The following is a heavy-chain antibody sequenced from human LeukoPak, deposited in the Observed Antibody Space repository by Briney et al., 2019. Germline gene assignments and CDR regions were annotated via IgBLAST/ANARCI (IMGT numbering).Heavy chain of an antibody. V-gene: IGHV5-51*01. D-gene: IGHD2-21*01. CDR3: ARQDSRAFDY. Sequence: RTGESLKISCKGSGYSFTTYWIGWVRQMPGKGLEWMGIIYPDSDSRYSPSFQGQVTTSADKSTSTAYLQWSSLKASDTAMYYCARQDSRAFDYWGQGTLVTVSS. CDR2: IYPDSDS. CDR1: GYSFTTYW. J-gene: IGHJ4*02.